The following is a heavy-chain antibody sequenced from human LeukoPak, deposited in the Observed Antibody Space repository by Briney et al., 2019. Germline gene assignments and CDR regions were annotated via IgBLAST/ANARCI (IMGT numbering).Heavy chain of an antibody. CDR3: ARGAVAGYSNAPLDY. J-gene: IGHJ4*02. CDR2: ISHSGNT. CDR1: GGSISSYD. D-gene: IGHD6-13*01. V-gene: IGHV4-59*01. Sequence: SETLSLTCTVSGGSISSYDWSWIRQPPGRGLEWIAYISHSGNTNYNPSLKSRVTISVDTSKNQFSLKLTSMTAADTAVYYCARGAVAGYSNAPLDYWGPGTLVTVSS.